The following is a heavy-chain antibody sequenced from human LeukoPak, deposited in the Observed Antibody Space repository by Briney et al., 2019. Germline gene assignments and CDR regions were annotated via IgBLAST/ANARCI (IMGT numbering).Heavy chain of an antibody. Sequence: SGTLSLTCTVSGDSMSSYYWNFIRQPAGKGLEWIGRIHTSWTTYYNPSLKSRITMSVDTSRNQFSLRLTSVTAADTAVYYCARGDYYDGGGRNWFDPWGQGTLVTVSS. CDR1: GDSMSSYY. V-gene: IGHV4-4*07. CDR2: IHTSWTT. D-gene: IGHD3-16*01. CDR3: ARGDYYDGGGRNWFDP. J-gene: IGHJ5*02.